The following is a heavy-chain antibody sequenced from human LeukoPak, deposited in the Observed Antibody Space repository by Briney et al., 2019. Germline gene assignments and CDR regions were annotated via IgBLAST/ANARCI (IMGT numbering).Heavy chain of an antibody. CDR3: AKDLGYYYVTPSIDY. D-gene: IGHD3-10*02. V-gene: IGHV3-9*01. Sequence: GRSLRLSCVASGFTFDDHAMHWVRQAPGQGLEGVSGISWNSGSIGYADSVKGGFTISRDNAKNSLYLQMNSLRADDTSLYYCAKDLGYYYVTPSIDYWRQGTLVSVSS. CDR1: GFTFDDHA. J-gene: IGHJ4*02. CDR2: ISWNSGSI.